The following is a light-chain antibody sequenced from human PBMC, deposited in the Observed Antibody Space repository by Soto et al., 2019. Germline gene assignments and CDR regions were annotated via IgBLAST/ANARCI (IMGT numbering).Light chain of an antibody. CDR1: SSNIGSNY. CDR3: AAWDDSLSAH. Sequence: QSVLTQPPSGSGTPGQRGTISCSGSSSNIGSNYVYWYQQLPGTAPKLLISRNDQRPSGIPDRFSGSKSGTSASLAISGLRSEDEADYYCAAWDDSLSAHFGTGTKVTVL. CDR2: RND. J-gene: IGLJ1*01. V-gene: IGLV1-47*01.